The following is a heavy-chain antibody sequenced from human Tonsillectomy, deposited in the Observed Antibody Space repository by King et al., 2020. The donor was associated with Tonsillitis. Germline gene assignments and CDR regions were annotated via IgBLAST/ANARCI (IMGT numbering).Heavy chain of an antibody. CDR2: IYYSGST. CDR3: ARERVRSEYFHSSGFDY. V-gene: IGHV4-30-2*01. CDR1: GGSISSGGYS. Sequence: PLQESGSGLVKPSQTLSLTCAVSGGSISSGGYSWSWIRQPPGKGLEWIGYIYYSGSTYYNPSLKSRVTISVDRSKNQFSLKLSSVTAADTAVYYCARERVRSEYFHSSGFDYWGQGTLVTVSS. J-gene: IGHJ4*02. D-gene: IGHD3-22*01.